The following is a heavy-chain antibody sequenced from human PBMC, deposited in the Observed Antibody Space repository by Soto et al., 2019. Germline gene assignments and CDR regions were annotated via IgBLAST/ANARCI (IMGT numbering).Heavy chain of an antibody. Sequence: PGGSLRLSCAASGFTFSSYAMSWVRQAPGKGLEWVSAISGSGGSTYYADSVKGRFTISRDNSKNTLYLQMNSLRAEDTAEYYCAKVDPRRSSSTVMCYFDYWGQGTLVTVSS. D-gene: IGHD6-6*01. CDR3: AKVDPRRSSSTVMCYFDY. CDR1: GFTFSSYA. CDR2: ISGSGGST. V-gene: IGHV3-23*01. J-gene: IGHJ4*02.